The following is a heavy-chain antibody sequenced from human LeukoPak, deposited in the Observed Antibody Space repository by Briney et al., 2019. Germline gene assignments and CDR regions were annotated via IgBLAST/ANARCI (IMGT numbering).Heavy chain of an antibody. Sequence: GRSLRLSCAASGFTFSSYAMHWVRQAPGKGLEWVAVISYDGSNKYYADSVKGRFTISRDNSKNTLYLQMNSLRAEDTAVYYCARVRYQLINWFDPWGQGTLVTVPS. CDR1: GFTFSSYA. V-gene: IGHV3-30-3*01. CDR3: ARVRYQLINWFDP. D-gene: IGHD2-2*01. J-gene: IGHJ5*02. CDR2: ISYDGSNK.